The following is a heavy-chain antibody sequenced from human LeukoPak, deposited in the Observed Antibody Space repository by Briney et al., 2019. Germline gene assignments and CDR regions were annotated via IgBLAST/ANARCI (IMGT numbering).Heavy chain of an antibody. D-gene: IGHD2-2*01. Sequence: SQTLSLTCTVSGSSISSGGYYWRWIRPHPGKGLEWISYIYYSGSTYYNPSLKSRVTISVDKSKNQFSLKLSSVTAADTAVYYCARGGAYCSSTSCYLSWFDPWGQGTLVTVSS. CDR3: ARGGAYCSSTSCYLSWFDP. J-gene: IGHJ5*02. CDR2: IYYSGST. V-gene: IGHV4-31*03. CDR1: GSSISSGGYY.